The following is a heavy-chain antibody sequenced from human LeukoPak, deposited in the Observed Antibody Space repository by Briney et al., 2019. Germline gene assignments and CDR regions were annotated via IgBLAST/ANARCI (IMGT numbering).Heavy chain of an antibody. CDR3: ARGGPDTVTAPFDY. CDR2: INANSGGT. D-gene: IGHD2-21*02. CDR1: GYPFIGHY. V-gene: IGHV1-2*02. Sequence: ASVKVSCKASGYPFIGHYMHWVRQAPGQGLEWMGWINANSGGTTFAQKVKGRVTMTRDTSISTAYMELSRVTSDDTAVYYCARGGPDTVTAPFDYWGQGTLVTVSS. J-gene: IGHJ4*02.